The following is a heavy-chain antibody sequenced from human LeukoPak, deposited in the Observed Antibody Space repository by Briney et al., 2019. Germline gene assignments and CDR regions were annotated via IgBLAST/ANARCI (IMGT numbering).Heavy chain of an antibody. CDR2: INSDGSST. CDR3: AREVGSVRYYGMDV. V-gene: IGHV3-74*01. Sequence: PGGSLRLSCAASGFTFSRYWMHWVRQAPGKGLVWVSRINSDGSSTSYADSVKGRFTISRDNAKNTLYLQMNSLRAEDTAVYYCAREVGSVRYYGMDVWGQGTTVTVSS. D-gene: IGHD3-10*01. CDR1: GFTFSRYW. J-gene: IGHJ6*02.